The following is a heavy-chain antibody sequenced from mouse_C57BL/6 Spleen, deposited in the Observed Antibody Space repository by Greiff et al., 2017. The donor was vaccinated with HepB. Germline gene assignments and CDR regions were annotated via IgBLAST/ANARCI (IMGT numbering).Heavy chain of an antibody. CDR1: GYTFTDYY. V-gene: IGHV1-76*01. J-gene: IGHJ2*01. Sequence: VQLVESGAELVRPGASVKLSCKASGYTFTDYYINWVKQRPGQGLEWIARIYPGSGNTYYNEKFKGKATLTAEKSSSTAYMQLSSLTSEDSAVYFCARGGLLYYFDYWGQGTTLTVSS. CDR3: ARGGLLYYFDY. D-gene: IGHD1-1*01. CDR2: IYPGSGNT.